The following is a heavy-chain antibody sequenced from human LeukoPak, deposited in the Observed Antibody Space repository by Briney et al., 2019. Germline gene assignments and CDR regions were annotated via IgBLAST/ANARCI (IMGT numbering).Heavy chain of an antibody. Sequence: GGSLRLSCAASGFTFSSYGMHWVRQAPGKGLEWVAFIRYDGSNKYYADSVKGRFTISRDNSKNTLYLQMNSLRGEDTAVYYCAKEDGGYSYGYGDFDYWGQGTLVTVSS. J-gene: IGHJ4*02. CDR2: IRYDGSNK. CDR1: GFTFSSYG. V-gene: IGHV3-30*02. D-gene: IGHD5-18*01. CDR3: AKEDGGYSYGYGDFDY.